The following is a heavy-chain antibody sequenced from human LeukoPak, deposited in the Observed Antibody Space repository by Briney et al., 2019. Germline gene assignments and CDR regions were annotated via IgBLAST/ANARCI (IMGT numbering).Heavy chain of an antibody. CDR3: AKMTAVAGPIDY. D-gene: IGHD6-19*01. J-gene: IGHJ4*02. CDR2: ISRGGFEI. CDR1: GFSFSTYE. V-gene: IGHV3-48*03. Sequence: PGGSRRLSCVGSGFSFSTYEMNWVRQAPGKGLEWLSFISRGGFEIHYAASVEGRFTISRDNSKNTLYLQMNSLRAEDAAVYYCAKMTAVAGPIDYWGQGTLVTVSS.